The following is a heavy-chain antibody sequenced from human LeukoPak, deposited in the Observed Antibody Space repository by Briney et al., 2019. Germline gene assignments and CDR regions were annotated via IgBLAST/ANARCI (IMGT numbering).Heavy chain of an antibody. J-gene: IGHJ4*02. CDR3: ARWFCGGDCYLDY. CDR2: IYPGDPDT. D-gene: IGHD2-21*02. Sequence: GESLKISCKGSGYIFSDFWIVWVRQMPGKGLEWMGIIYPGDPDTRYSPSFQGQVTISADKSITTGYLQWSSLKASDTAMYYCARWFCGGDCYLDYWGQGTLVTVSS. V-gene: IGHV5-51*01. CDR1: GYIFSDFW.